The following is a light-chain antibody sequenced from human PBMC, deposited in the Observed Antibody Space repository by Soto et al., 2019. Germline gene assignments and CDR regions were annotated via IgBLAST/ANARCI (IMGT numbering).Light chain of an antibody. Sequence: IQLTQSPAALSVSVGDRVTITCRASQGIRSNLAWYQQKPGKAPKLLIYDASTLESGVPSRFSGIGSGTDFTLSISSLQPEDFATYYCQQSYSTPPTFGGGTKVDIK. CDR2: DAS. CDR3: QQSYSTPPT. CDR1: QGIRSN. V-gene: IGKV1-39*01. J-gene: IGKJ4*01.